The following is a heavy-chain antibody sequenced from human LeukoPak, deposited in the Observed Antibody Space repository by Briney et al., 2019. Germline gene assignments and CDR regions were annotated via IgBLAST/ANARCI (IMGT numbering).Heavy chain of an antibody. J-gene: IGHJ6*03. CDR1: GYSISSGYY. CDR2: IYHSGST. D-gene: IGHD1-26*01. Sequence: SETLSLTCTVSGYSISSGYYWGWIRQPPGKGLEWIGSIYHSGSTYYNPSLKSRVTISVDTSKNQFSLKLSSVTAADTAVYYCARVAVGATPYYYYYMDVWGKGTTVTISS. V-gene: IGHV4-38-2*02. CDR3: ARVAVGATPYYYYYMDV.